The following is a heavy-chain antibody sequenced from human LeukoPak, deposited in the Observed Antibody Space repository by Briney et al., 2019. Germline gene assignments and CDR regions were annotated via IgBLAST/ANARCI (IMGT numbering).Heavy chain of an antibody. CDR1: GFTFSSYW. Sequence: TGGSLRLSCAASGFTFSSYWMSWVRQAPGKGLEWVANIKQDGSEKYYVDSVKGRFTISRDNAKNSLYLQMNSLRAEDTAVYYCASGPYSYGYGTGYWGQGTLVTVSS. CDR3: ASGPYSYGYGTGY. J-gene: IGHJ4*02. CDR2: IKQDGSEK. D-gene: IGHD5-18*01. V-gene: IGHV3-7*01.